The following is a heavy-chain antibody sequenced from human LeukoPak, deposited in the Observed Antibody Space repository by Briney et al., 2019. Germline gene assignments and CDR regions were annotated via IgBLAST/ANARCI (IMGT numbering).Heavy chain of an antibody. CDR2: INPNSGGT. Sequence: GASVKVSCKASRYTFTGYYMHWVRQAPGQGLEWMGWINPNSGGTNYAQKFQGRVTMTRDTSISTAYMELSRLRSDDTAVYYCARVAVPYYYDSSGYLTYFDYWGQGTLVTVSP. D-gene: IGHD3-22*01. V-gene: IGHV1-2*02. CDR1: RYTFTGYY. CDR3: ARVAVPYYYDSSGYLTYFDY. J-gene: IGHJ4*02.